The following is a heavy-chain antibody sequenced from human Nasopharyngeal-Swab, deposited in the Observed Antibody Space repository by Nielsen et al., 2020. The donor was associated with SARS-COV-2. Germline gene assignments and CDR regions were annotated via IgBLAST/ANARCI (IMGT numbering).Heavy chain of an antibody. J-gene: IGHJ4*02. D-gene: IGHD6-13*01. CDR2: IYYSGST. V-gene: IGHV4-39*01. Sequence: WIRQPPGKGLEWIGSIYYSGSTYYNPSLKSRVTIPVDTSKNQFSLKLSSVTAADTAVYYCASIAAAGAPGYWGQGTLVTVSS. CDR3: ASIAAAGAPGY.